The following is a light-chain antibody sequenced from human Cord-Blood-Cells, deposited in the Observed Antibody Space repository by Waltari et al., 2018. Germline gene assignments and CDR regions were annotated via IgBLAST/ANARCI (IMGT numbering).Light chain of an antibody. V-gene: IGLV1-47*01. CDR1: SSNIGSNY. Sequence: QSVLTQPPSASGTPGQRVTISCSGSSSNIGSNYVYWYQQLPGTAPKLLIYRNNQRPSGVPDRFSVSKSGTSPSLAISGLRSEDEADYYCAAWDDSLSGWVFGGGTKLTVL. CDR2: RNN. CDR3: AAWDDSLSGWV. J-gene: IGLJ3*02.